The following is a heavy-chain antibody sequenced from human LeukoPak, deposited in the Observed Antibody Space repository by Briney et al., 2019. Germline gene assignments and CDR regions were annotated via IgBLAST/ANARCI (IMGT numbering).Heavy chain of an antibody. Sequence: PGGSLRLSCAASGFTFSNTWMSWVRQAPGEGLEWVGRIKSKTDGGTTDYAAPVKGRFTISRDDSKNTLYLQMNSLKIEDTAVYYCTTVSRIIWFGEFVYIDYWGQGSLVTVSS. CDR1: GFTFSNTW. D-gene: IGHD3-10*01. CDR2: IKSKTDGGTT. CDR3: TTVSRIIWFGEFVYIDY. J-gene: IGHJ4*02. V-gene: IGHV3-15*01.